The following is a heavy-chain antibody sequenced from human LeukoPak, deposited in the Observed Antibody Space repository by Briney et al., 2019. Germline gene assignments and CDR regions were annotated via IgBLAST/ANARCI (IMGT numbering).Heavy chain of an antibody. J-gene: IGHJ6*03. D-gene: IGHD2-8*01. V-gene: IGHV3-21*01. CDR2: ISSSSSYI. Sequence: GGSLRLSCAASGFTFSSYSMNWVRQAPGKGLEWVSSISSSSSYIHYADSVKGRFSISRDSSKNILYLQMNSLRAEDTAVYYCAKDRCSNGIGCYYYYMDVWGKGTTVTISS. CDR3: AKDRCSNGIGCYYYYMDV. CDR1: GFTFSSYS.